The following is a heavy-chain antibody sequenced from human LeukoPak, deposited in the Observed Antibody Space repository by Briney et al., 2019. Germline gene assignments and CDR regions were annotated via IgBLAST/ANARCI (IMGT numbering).Heavy chain of an antibody. J-gene: IGHJ4*02. V-gene: IGHV4-30-4*07. Sequence: PSETLSLTCAVSGGSISSGGYSWSCIRQPPGKGLEWIVYIYYSGSTYYNPSLKSRVTISVDTSKNQFSLKLSSVTAADTAVYFCARIRPGLVEPYYFDYWGQGTLLTVSS. CDR3: ARIRPGLVEPYYFDY. CDR1: GGSISSGGYS. CDR2: IYYSGST. D-gene: IGHD2-8*02.